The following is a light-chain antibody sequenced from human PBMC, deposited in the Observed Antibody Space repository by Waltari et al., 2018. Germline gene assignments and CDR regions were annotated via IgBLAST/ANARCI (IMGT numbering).Light chain of an antibody. J-gene: IGKJ2*01. CDR3: QQRSNWPPYT. V-gene: IGKV3-11*01. Sequence: EIVLTKSPATLPLSPGERATLSCRASQSVSTYLAWYQQKPGQAPRLLIYDASNSATGSPTRFSGSGAGTDFTLTISSREPEDFAIYYCQQRSNWPPYTFGQGTKLELK. CDR1: QSVSTY. CDR2: DAS.